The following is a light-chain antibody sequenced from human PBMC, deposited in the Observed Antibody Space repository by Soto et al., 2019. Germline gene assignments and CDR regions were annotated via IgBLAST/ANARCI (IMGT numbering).Light chain of an antibody. CDR1: KLGDKY. J-gene: IGLJ1*01. Sequence: SYELTQPPSVSVSPGQTASITCSGEKLGDKYACWYQQKPGQSPVLVIHQDSKRPSGIPERFSGSNSGNTATLTISGTQALDEADYYCQAWDSSTYVFGTGTKVTVL. CDR2: QDS. CDR3: QAWDSSTYV. V-gene: IGLV3-1*01.